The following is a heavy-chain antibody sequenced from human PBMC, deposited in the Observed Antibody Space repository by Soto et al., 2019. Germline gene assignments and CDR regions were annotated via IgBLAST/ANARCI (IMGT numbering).Heavy chain of an antibody. CDR3: ARVGGDILTGYYGYYYYYGMDV. V-gene: IGHV3-11*06. D-gene: IGHD3-9*01. J-gene: IGHJ6*02. CDR2: ISSSSSYT. Sequence: QVQLVESGGGLVKPGGSLRLSCAASGFTFSDYYMSWIRQAPGKGLEWVSYISSSSSYTNYADSVKGRFTISRDNAKNSLYLQMNSLRAEDTAVYYCARVGGDILTGYYGYYYYYGMDVWGQGTTVTVSS. CDR1: GFTFSDYY.